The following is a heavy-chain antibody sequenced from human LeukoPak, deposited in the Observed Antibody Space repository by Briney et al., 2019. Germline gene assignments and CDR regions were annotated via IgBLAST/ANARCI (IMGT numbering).Heavy chain of an antibody. J-gene: IGHJ6*03. CDR1: GFTVNRKY. CDR2: IYSGGTT. Sequence: PGGSLRLSCEASGFTVNRKYMNWVRQAPGKGLEWVSVIYSGGTTYYADSVKGRFTISRDNSKNTLNLQMNSLRAEDTAVYYCAGVITTFGVVDVDYYMDVWGKGTTVTVSS. CDR3: AGVITTFGVVDVDYYMDV. D-gene: IGHD3-3*01. V-gene: IGHV3-66*02.